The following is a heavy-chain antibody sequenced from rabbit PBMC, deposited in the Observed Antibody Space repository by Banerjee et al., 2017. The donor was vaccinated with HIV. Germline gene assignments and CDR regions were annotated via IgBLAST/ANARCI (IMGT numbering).Heavy chain of an antibody. CDR1: GFSFSNYW. V-gene: IGHV1S45*01. Sequence: QEQLEESGGGLVKPEGSLTLTCKVSGFSFSNYWMWWVRQAPGKGLEWIGCIDVGSGTYTGYASWAKGRFTISKTSSTTVTLQMTSLTAADTATYFCARDLGGVIGWNFNLWGPGTLVTVS. J-gene: IGHJ4*01. CDR2: IDVGSGTYT. D-gene: IGHD1-1*01. CDR3: ARDLGGVIGWNFNL.